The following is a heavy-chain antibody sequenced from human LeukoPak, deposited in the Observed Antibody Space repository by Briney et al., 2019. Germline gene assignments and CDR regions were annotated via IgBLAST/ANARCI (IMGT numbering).Heavy chain of an antibody. V-gene: IGHV3-15*07. J-gene: IGHJ4*02. CDR3: TTTPAKRYYFDY. CDR2: IKSKADGGTT. D-gene: IGHD2-15*01. Sequence: GGSLRLSCAASGFSFSNAWMNWVRQAPGKGLEWVGRIKSKADGGTTDYAAPVKGRFTISRDDSKNTLYLQMNSLKTEDTAVYYCTTTPAKRYYFDYWGQGTLVTVSS. CDR1: GFSFSNAW.